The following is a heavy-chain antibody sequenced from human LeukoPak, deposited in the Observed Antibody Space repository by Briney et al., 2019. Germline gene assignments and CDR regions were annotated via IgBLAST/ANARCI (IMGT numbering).Heavy chain of an antibody. CDR2: IYGSGST. CDR1: GITVSTRH. D-gene: IGHD3-10*01. CDR3: HMSGY. Sequence: PGGSLRLSCAASGITVSTRHIRWVRQAPGKGLEWVSVIYGSGSTYYADSVKGRFTISRDNPKNTLHLQMNSLRAEDTAVYYCHMSGYWGQGTLVTVSS. V-gene: IGHV3-66*01. J-gene: IGHJ4*02.